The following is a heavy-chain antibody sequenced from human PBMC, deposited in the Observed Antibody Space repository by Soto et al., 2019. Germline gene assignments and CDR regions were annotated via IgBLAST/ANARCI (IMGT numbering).Heavy chain of an antibody. CDR1: GFTFDSHG. J-gene: IGHJ4*02. Sequence: QVQLVESGGGVVQPGTSLRLSCVASGFTFDSHGMHWVRQAPGKGLEWVATIWGDASKTYYADSAKGRFTISRDNSKNTAYLELNSVRAADTAVYYCATGEGTVDYWGQGALVTVSS. V-gene: IGHV3-33*01. CDR2: IWGDASKT. CDR3: ATGEGTVDY.